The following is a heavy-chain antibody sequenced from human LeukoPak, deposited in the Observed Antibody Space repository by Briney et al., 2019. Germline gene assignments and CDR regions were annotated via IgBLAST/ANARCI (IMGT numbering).Heavy chain of an antibody. J-gene: IGHJ5*02. CDR2: INPNTGGT. Sequence: ASVKVSCKVSGYTLTELSMHWVRQAPGQGLEWMGWINPNTGGTNYAQKFQGRVTMTRDTSISTAYMELSRLRSDDTAVYYCATLLSALETKPWGQGTQVTVSS. CDR1: GYTLTELS. D-gene: IGHD3-10*01. CDR3: ATLLSALETKP. V-gene: IGHV1-2*02.